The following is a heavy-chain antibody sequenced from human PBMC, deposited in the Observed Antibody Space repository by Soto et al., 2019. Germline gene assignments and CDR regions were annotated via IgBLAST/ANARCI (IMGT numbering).Heavy chain of an antibody. D-gene: IGHD2-2*01. J-gene: IGHJ6*03. CDR1: GGSISSSSYY. V-gene: IGHV4-39*01. CDR2: IYYSGST. Sequence: SETLSLTCTVSGGSISSSSYYWGWIRQPPGKGLEWIGSIYYSGSTYYNPSLKSRVTISVDTSKNQFSLKLSSVTAADTAVYYCARQRCSSTSCHPVYYYYYYMDVWGKGTTVTVSS. CDR3: ARQRCSSTSCHPVYYYYYYMDV.